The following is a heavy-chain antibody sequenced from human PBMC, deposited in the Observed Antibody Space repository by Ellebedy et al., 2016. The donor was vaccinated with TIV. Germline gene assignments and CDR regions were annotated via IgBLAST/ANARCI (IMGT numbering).Heavy chain of an antibody. CDR2: IYPGDSDT. CDR1: GYSFTSYW. CDR3: ARGADMVRGVTPFDY. Sequence: GESLKISCKGSGYSFTSYWIGWVRQMPGKGLEWMGIIYPGDSDTRYSPSFQGQVTISADKSISTAYLQWSSLKASDTAMYYCARGADMVRGVTPFDYWGQGTLVTVSS. J-gene: IGHJ4*02. D-gene: IGHD3-10*01. V-gene: IGHV5-51*01.